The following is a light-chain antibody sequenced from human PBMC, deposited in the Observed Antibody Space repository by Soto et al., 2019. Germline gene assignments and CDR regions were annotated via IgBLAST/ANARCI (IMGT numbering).Light chain of an antibody. V-gene: IGKV1-39*01. CDR3: QQANSFPLT. CDR1: QSISSY. J-gene: IGKJ4*01. CDR2: AAS. Sequence: DIQMTQSPSSLSASVGDRVTITCRASQSISSYLNWYQQKPGKAPKLLIYAASSLQSGVPSRFSGSGSGTDFTLTISSLQPEDFATYYCQQANSFPLTFGGGPRWIS.